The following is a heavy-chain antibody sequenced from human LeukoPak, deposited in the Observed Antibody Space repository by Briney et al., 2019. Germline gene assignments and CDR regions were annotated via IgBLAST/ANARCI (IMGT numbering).Heavy chain of an antibody. CDR3: DTGDGLTAVAGTGWFDP. D-gene: IGHD6-19*01. J-gene: IGHJ5*02. CDR1: GLTFSSYD. V-gene: IGHV3-13*01. Sequence: GGSLRLSCAASGLTFSSYDMHWVRQATGKGLEWVSAIGTAGDTYYPGSVKGRFTISRENAKNSLYLQMNSLRAGDTAVYYCDTGDGLTAVAGTGWFDPWGQGTLVTVSS. CDR2: IGTAGDT.